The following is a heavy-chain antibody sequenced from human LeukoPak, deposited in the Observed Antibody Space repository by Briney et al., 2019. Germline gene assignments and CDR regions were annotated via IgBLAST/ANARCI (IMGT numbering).Heavy chain of an antibody. CDR3: ARHSSGWLSYMDV. J-gene: IGHJ6*04. V-gene: IGHV4-39*01. Sequence: PSETLSLTCTVSGGSISSSSYYWGWIRQPPGKGLEWIGGIYYSGSTYYNPSLKSRVTISVDTSKNQFSLKLYSVTAADTALYYCARHSSGWLSYMDVWGKGTTVTIFS. CDR2: IYYSGST. D-gene: IGHD6-19*01. CDR1: GGSISSSSYY.